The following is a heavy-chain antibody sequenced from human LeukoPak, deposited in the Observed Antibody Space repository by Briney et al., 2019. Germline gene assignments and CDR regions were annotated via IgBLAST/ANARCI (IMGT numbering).Heavy chain of an antibody. J-gene: IGHJ4*02. CDR3: ARRRGYSGYDLDY. CDR2: ISGSGGST. CDR1: GFTFSSYA. V-gene: IGHV3-23*01. Sequence: PGGSLRLSCAASGFTFSSYAMSWVRQAPGKGLEWVSAISGSGGSTYYADSVKGRFTISKDNSKNTLYLQMNSLRAEDTAVYYCARRRGYSGYDLDYWGQGTLVTVSS. D-gene: IGHD5-12*01.